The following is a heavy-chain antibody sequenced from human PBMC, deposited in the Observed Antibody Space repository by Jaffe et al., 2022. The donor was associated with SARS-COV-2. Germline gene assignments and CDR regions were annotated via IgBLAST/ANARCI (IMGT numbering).Heavy chain of an antibody. CDR1: GGSISSSSYY. CDR3: ARLWGESSSWYGDY. V-gene: IGHV4-39*01. D-gene: IGHD6-13*01. Sequence: QLQLQESGPGLVKPSETLSLTCTVSGGSISSSSYYWGWIRQPPGKGLEWIGSIYYSGSTYYNPSLKSRVTISVDTSKNQFSLKLSSVTAADTAVYYCARLWGESSSWYGDYWGQGTLVTVSS. J-gene: IGHJ4*02. CDR2: IYYSGST.